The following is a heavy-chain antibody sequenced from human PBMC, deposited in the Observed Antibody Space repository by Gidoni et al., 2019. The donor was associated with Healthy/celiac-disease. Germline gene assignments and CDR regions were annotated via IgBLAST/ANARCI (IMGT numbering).Heavy chain of an antibody. Sequence: QVQLVQSGAEVKKPGASVTVSCTASGYTFTSYYMHWVRRAPGQGLEWMGIINPSGGSTSYAQKFQGRVTMTRDTSTSTVYMELSSLRSEDTAVYYCARAREDGYNDYWGQGTLVTVSS. CDR3: ARAREDGYNDY. D-gene: IGHD5-12*01. CDR1: GYTFTSYY. J-gene: IGHJ4*02. CDR2: INPSGGST. V-gene: IGHV1-46*01.